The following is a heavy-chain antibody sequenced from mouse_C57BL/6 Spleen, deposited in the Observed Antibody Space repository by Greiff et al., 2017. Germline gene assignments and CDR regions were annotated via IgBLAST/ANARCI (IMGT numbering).Heavy chain of an antibody. CDR1: GYTFTDYE. D-gene: IGHD1-1*01. CDR2: IDPETGGT. J-gene: IGHJ2*01. V-gene: IGHV1-15*01. CDR3: TRGDGSDY. Sequence: VKVVESGAELVRPGASVTLSCKASGYTFTDYEMHWVKQTPVHGLEWIGAIDPETGGTAYNQKFKGKAILTADKSSSTAYMELRSLTSEDSAVYYCTRGDGSDYWGQGTTLTVSS.